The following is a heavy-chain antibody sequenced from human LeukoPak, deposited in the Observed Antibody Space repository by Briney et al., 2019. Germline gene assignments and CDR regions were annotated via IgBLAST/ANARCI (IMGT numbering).Heavy chain of an antibody. V-gene: IGHV1-2*02. CDR2: INPNSGGT. J-gene: IGHJ3*02. D-gene: IGHD1-26*01. CDR1: GYTFTGYY. Sequence: ASVKVSCKASGYTFTGYYMHWVRQAPGQGLEWMGWINPNSGGTNYAQKFQGGVTMTRDTSISTAYMELSRLRSDDTAVYYCARDIGIVGATTAAFDIWGQGTMVTVS. CDR3: ARDIGIVGATTAAFDI.